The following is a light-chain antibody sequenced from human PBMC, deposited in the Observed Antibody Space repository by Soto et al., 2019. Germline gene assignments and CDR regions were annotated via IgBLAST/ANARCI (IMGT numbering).Light chain of an antibody. CDR2: GAS. V-gene: IGKV3-20*01. J-gene: IGKJ1*01. CDR3: QQYGSSPWT. CDR1: QSVSSSY. Sequence: EIALTQSPGTLSLSPGERATLSRRASQSVSSSYLAWYQQRPGQAPRLLIYGASSRATDIPDRFSGSGSGTDFTLNISRLEPEDFAVYYCQQYGSSPWTFGQGTKVEIK.